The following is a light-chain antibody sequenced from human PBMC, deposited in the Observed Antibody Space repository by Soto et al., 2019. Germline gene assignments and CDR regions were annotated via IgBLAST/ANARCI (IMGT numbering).Light chain of an antibody. CDR1: SSNIGAGYH. CDR2: DNN. V-gene: IGLV1-40*01. Sequence: QAVVTQPPSVSGAPGQRVTISCTGSSSNIGAGYHVHWYQQLPGTAPKLLISDNNNRPSGVPDRFSGSKSGTSASLAISGLQAEDESDYYCQSFDTSLRGFVFGTGTKVTVL. J-gene: IGLJ1*01. CDR3: QSFDTSLRGFV.